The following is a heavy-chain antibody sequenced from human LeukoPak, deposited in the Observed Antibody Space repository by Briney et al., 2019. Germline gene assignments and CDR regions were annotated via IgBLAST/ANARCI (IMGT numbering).Heavy chain of an antibody. J-gene: IGHJ4*02. Sequence: SETLSLTCTVSGGSISSGGYYWSWIRQHPGKGLEWIGYIYYSGSTYYNPSLKSRVTISVDTSKNQFSLKLSSVTAADTAVYYCARVDGCHYDSSGYDLWGQGTLVTVSS. V-gene: IGHV4-31*03. CDR3: ARVDGCHYDSSGYDL. D-gene: IGHD3-22*01. CDR2: IYYSGST. CDR1: GGSISSGGYY.